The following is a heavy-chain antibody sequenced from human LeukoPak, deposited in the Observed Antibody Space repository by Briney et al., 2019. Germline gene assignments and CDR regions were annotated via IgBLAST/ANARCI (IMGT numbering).Heavy chain of an antibody. J-gene: IGHJ6*03. CDR1: GYTFTSYY. CDR3: AYGVAANNCYMDV. Sequence: ASVKVSCKASGYTFTSYYMHWVRQAPGQGLEWVGIISPSGGSTSYAQKFQGRVTMTRDTSTSTVYMELSSLRSEDTAVYYCAYGVAANNCYMDVWGKGTTVTAPS. D-gene: IGHD2-15*01. V-gene: IGHV1-46*01. CDR2: ISPSGGST.